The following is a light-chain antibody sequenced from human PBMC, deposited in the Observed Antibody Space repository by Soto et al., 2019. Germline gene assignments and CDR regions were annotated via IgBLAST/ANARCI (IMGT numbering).Light chain of an antibody. CDR3: PLYYGGQLGV. V-gene: IGLV7-43*01. CDR1: SGAVTSGNY. CDR2: STN. J-gene: IGLJ2*01. Sequence: QAVVTQEPSLTVSPGGTVTLTCATSSGAVTSGNYPNWFQQKPGQAPRALIYSTNHKYSWTPARFSGSLLGGKAALTLSGVQPEDEADYYCPLYYGGQLGVFGGGTQLTVL.